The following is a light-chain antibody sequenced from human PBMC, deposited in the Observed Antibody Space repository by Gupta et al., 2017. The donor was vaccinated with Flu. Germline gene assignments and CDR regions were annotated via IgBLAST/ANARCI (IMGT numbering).Light chain of an antibody. CDR1: GSIASNY. V-gene: IGLV6-57*01. CDR2: EDS. J-gene: IGLJ3*02. CDR3: QSYDSSNLHWV. Sequence: GSIASNYVQWYQQRPVSSPTTVIYEDSQRPSGVPDRFSGSIDSSSNSASLTVSRLKTEDEADYYCQSYDSSNLHWVFGGGTKLTVL.